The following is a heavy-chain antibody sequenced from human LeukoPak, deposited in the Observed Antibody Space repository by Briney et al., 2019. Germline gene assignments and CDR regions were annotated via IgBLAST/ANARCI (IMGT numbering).Heavy chain of an antibody. Sequence: SGPTLVKPTQTLTLTCTFSGFSLSTSGVGVGWIRQPPGKALEWLALIYWDDDKRYSPSLKSRLTITKDTSKNQVVLTMTNMYPVDTATYYCAHSYCSSTSCYGPFDYWGQGTLVTVSS. CDR3: AHSYCSSTSCYGPFDY. CDR1: GFSLSTSGVG. CDR2: IYWDDDK. J-gene: IGHJ4*02. D-gene: IGHD2-2*01. V-gene: IGHV2-5*02.